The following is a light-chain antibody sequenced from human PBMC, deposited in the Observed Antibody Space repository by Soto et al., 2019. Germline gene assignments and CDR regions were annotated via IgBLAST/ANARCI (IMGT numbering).Light chain of an antibody. CDR1: QSVSTY. V-gene: IGKV3-11*01. J-gene: IGKJ2*01. CDR2: GAS. CDR3: QQRSDWRYT. Sequence: EIVLTQSPVTLSLSPGERATLSCRASQSVSTYLAWYQQKPGQAPRLLIYGASNRATGVPARFSGSGSGTDFTLSISSRELEDFAVYYCQQRSDWRYTFGQGAKLEI.